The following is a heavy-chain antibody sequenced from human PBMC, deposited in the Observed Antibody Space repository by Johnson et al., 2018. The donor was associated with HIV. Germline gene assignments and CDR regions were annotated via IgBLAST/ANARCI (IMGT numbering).Heavy chain of an antibody. V-gene: IGHV3-30*03. CDR1: GLTFSDAW. Sequence: QVQLVESGGGLVKPGGSLRLTCAASGLTFSDAWMSWVRQAPGKGLEWVAVISYDGSNKYYADSVKGRFTISRDNSKNTLYLQMNSLRAEDTAVYYCASGGWLEGAFDIWGQGTMVTVSS. CDR3: ASGGWLEGAFDI. CDR2: ISYDGSNK. D-gene: IGHD6-19*01. J-gene: IGHJ3*02.